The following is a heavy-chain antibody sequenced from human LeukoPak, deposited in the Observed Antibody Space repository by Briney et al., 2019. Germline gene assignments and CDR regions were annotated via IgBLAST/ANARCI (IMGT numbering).Heavy chain of an antibody. CDR2: ISAYNGNT. CDR3: ARRMVAAAGTGYWYFDL. V-gene: IGHV1-18*01. D-gene: IGHD6-13*01. CDR1: GYTFTSYG. Sequence: ASVKVSCKASGYTFTSYGISWVRQAPGQGLEWMGWISAYNGNTNYAQKLQGRVTMTTDTSTSTAYMELRSLRSDDTAVYYCARRMVAAAGTGYWYFDLWGRGTLVTVSS. J-gene: IGHJ2*01.